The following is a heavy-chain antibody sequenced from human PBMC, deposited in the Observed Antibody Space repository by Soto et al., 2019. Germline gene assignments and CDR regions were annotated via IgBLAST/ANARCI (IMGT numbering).Heavy chain of an antibody. CDR3: ARVVLTITRGAFYA. CDR1: GGSISSSHW. CDR2: ISHSGTS. J-gene: IGHJ3*01. V-gene: IGHV4-4*02. Sequence: QVQLQESGPGLVKPSGTLSLTCAVSGGSISSSHWWTWVRQSPGQGLEYIGEISHSGTSNSNPSLNSRVTLAVDKSKNPFSLTLTSVTAADTAVYYCARVVLTITRGAFYAWGQGTLGIVSS. D-gene: IGHD3-9*01.